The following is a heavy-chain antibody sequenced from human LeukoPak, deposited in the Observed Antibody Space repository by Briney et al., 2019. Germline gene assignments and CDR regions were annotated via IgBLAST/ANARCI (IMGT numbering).Heavy chain of an antibody. CDR1: GGSISSGGYY. J-gene: IGHJ5*01. D-gene: IGHD4/OR15-4a*01. CDR2: INHSGST. Sequence: SQTLSLTCTVSGGSISSGGYYWSWIRQHPGKGLEWIGEINHSGSTNYNPSLKSRVTISVDTSKNQFSLKLSSVTAADTAVYYCVRHDGRGGATMGAFDSWGQGSLVTVSS. CDR3: VRHDGRGGATMGAFDS. V-gene: IGHV4-31*03.